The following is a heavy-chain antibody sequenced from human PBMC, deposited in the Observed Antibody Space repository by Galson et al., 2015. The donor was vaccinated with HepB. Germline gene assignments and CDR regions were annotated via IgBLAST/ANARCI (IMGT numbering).Heavy chain of an antibody. CDR1: GFTFSSYG. CDR2: ISYDGSNK. D-gene: IGHD6-13*01. Sequence: SLRLSCAASGFTFSSYGMHWVRQAPGKGLEWVAVISYDGSNKYYADSVKGRFTISRDNSKNTLYLQMNSLRAEDTAVYYCAKERPKIAAAPYYWYYGMDVWGQGTTVTVSS. J-gene: IGHJ6*02. CDR3: AKERPKIAAAPYYWYYGMDV. V-gene: IGHV3-30*18.